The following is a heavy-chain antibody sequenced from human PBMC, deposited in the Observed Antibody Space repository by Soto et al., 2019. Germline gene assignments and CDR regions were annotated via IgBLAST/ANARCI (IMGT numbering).Heavy chain of an antibody. D-gene: IGHD3-9*01. J-gene: IGHJ4*02. V-gene: IGHV1-46*01. Sequence: ASVKVSCKASGYTFTSYYMHWVRQAPGQGLEWMGIINPSGGSTSYARKFQGRVTITRDTSTSTVYMELSSLRSEDTAVYYCARVAGPDWLSPIYYFDYWGQGTLVTVSS. CDR1: GYTFTSYY. CDR3: ARVAGPDWLSPIYYFDY. CDR2: INPSGGST.